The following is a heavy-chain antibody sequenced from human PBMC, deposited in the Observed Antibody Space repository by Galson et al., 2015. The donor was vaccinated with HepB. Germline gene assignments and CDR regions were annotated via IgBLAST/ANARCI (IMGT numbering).Heavy chain of an antibody. Sequence: SVKVSCKASGCIFTDNLMHWVRQAPGQGLEWMGRINPHSGDTNYAQKFQGRVTMTRDTSISTAYMELSRLSSDDTAFYYCAKSGYDSFDIWGQGTMVTVSS. CDR2: INPHSGDT. CDR1: GCIFTDNL. D-gene: IGHD6-25*01. V-gene: IGHV1-2*06. J-gene: IGHJ3*02. CDR3: AKSGYDSFDI.